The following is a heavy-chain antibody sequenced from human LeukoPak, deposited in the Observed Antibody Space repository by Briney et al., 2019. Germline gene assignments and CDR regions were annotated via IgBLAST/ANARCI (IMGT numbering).Heavy chain of an antibody. Sequence: SEALSLTCTVSGGSISSYYWSWIRQPPGKGLEWLGYIYYSGSTNYNPSLKSRVTISVNTSKNQFSLKLSSVTAADTAVYYCARVGTMVRGVIMWFDPWGQGTLVTVSS. V-gene: IGHV4-59*01. CDR3: ARVGTMVRGVIMWFDP. D-gene: IGHD3-10*01. CDR1: GGSISSYY. J-gene: IGHJ5*02. CDR2: IYYSGST.